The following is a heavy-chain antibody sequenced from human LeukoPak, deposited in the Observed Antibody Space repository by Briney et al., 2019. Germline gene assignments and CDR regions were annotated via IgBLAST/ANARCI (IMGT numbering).Heavy chain of an antibody. J-gene: IGHJ6*02. V-gene: IGHV3-23*01. D-gene: IGHD2-21*02. CDR2: ISGSGDSI. Sequence: GGSLRLSCAASGFAFNTYAMSWVRQAPGKGLEWVSVISGSGDSIFYADSVKGRFTISRDNSGSTLYLQMNSLRVEDTAVYYCTKLGLLAYCGGDCRGMDVWGQGTTVTVSS. CDR1: GFAFNTYA. CDR3: TKLGLLAYCGGDCRGMDV.